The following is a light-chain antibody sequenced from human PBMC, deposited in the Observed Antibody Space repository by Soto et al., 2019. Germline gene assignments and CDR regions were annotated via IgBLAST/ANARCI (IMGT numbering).Light chain of an antibody. CDR2: DAS. CDR1: QAVSTY. J-gene: IGKJ1*01. CDR3: QQRRLWPQS. Sequence: VVLTQSPATLSLSPGERATLSCRASQAVSTYVAWYQHKPGQAPRLLIYDASNRAPGVPFRFSGSGSGTDFTLTVSSLEPEDFAVYCCQQRRLWPQSFGQGTKVEI. V-gene: IGKV3-11*01.